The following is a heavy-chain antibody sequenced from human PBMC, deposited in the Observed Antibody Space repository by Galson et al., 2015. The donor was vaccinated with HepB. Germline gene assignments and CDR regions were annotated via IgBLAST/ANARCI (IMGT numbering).Heavy chain of an antibody. CDR3: ARAALRTTVVTRGSWFDP. CDR2: ISYDGSNK. D-gene: IGHD4-23*01. CDR1: GFTFSSYA. Sequence: SLRLSCAASGFTFSSYAMHWVRQAPGKGLEWVAVISYDGSNKYYADSVKGRFTISRDNSKNTLYLQMNSLRAEDTAVYYCARAALRTTVVTRGSWFDPWGQGTLVTVSS. J-gene: IGHJ5*02. V-gene: IGHV3-30-3*01.